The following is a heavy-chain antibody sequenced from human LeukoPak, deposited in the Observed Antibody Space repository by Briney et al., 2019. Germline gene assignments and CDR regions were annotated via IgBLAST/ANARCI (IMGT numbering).Heavy chain of an antibody. CDR3: ARARDTTSGSNWFDP. CDR1: GGSISSYY. V-gene: IGHV4-59*01. Sequence: KSSETLSLTCTVSGGSISSYYWSWIRQPPGKGLEWIGYIYYSGSTNYNPSLKSRVTISVDTSKNQFSLKLSSVTAADTAVYYCARARDTTSGSNWFDPWGQGTLVTVSS. CDR2: IYYSGST. D-gene: IGHD1-26*01. J-gene: IGHJ5*02.